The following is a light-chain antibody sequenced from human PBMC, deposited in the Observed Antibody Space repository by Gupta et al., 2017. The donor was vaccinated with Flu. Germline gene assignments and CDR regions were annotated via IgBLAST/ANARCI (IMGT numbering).Light chain of an antibody. Sequence: GTSSDVGNYDLVSWYQQYPGKAPKIIICEVNKRPSGISNRFSGSKSGNTASLTISGLQAEDEADYYCCSYAGNRYVFGTGTVLTVL. V-gene: IGLV2-23*02. CDR2: EVN. J-gene: IGLJ1*01. CDR1: SSDVGNYDL. CDR3: CSYAGNRYV.